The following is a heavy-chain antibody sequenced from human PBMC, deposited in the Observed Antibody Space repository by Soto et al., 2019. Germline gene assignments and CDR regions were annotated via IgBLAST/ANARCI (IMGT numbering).Heavy chain of an antibody. CDR1: GGTFSSYA. CDR2: IIPIFGTA. Sequence: ASVKVSCKASGGTFSSYAISWVRQAPGQGLEWMGGIIPIFGTANYTQKFQGRVTITADESTSTAYMELSSLRSEDTAVYYCARDTEGSIYYYGRDVWGQGTTVTVSS. V-gene: IGHV1-69*13. CDR3: ARDTEGSIYYYGRDV. J-gene: IGHJ6*02.